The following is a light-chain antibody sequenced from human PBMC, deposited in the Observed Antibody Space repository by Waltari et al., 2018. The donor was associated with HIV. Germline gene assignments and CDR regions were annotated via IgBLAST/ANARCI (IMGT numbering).Light chain of an antibody. Sequence: QSALTQPASVSGSPGQSITISCTGTSTDVGNFNLVSWYQQYPGKAPKLLSYEVIKRPSGPSKRFSASKSGNTASLTISALRAEDEADYYCYSYSDTSSSYVFGTGTKVTGL. J-gene: IGLJ1*01. CDR2: EVI. V-gene: IGLV2-23*02. CDR1: STDVGNFNL. CDR3: YSYSDTSSSYV.